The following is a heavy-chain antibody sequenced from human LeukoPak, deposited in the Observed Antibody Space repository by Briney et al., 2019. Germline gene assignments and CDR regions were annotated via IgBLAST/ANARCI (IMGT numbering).Heavy chain of an antibody. CDR3: ARRVYYYDIMTSYGNHWFDP. V-gene: IGHV4-39*07. CDR2: MYYSGIT. D-gene: IGHD3-9*01. CDR1: GVSISSRRYY. J-gene: IGHJ5*02. Sequence: PSETLSLTCTVSGVSISSRRYYWGWIRQPPGKGLEWIGNMYYSGITNYNPSLKSRVTISVDTSKNQFSRKLSSVTAADTAVYYCARRVYYYDIMTSYGNHWFDPWGQGTLVTVSS.